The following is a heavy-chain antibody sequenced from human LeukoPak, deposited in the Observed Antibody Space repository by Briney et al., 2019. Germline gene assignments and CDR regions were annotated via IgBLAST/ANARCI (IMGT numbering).Heavy chain of an antibody. Sequence: SETLSLTCSVSGHSINNNYHWGWIRPPPGKGLEWIGSLHHTGNTYYNPSLKSRVIISADTSNNQFSLRLTSVTAADTAVYYCARGVYYDSSGYWWPNYYMDVWGKGTTVTVSS. V-gene: IGHV4-38-2*02. CDR3: ARGVYYDSSGYWWPNYYMDV. D-gene: IGHD3-22*01. CDR2: LHHTGNT. CDR1: GHSINNNYH. J-gene: IGHJ6*03.